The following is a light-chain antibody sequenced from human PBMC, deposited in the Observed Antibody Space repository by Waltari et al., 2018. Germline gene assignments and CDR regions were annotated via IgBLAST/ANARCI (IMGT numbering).Light chain of an antibody. CDR1: SSDVGGYNY. CDR3: QVWDGTKDHPYVL. CDR2: EVS. J-gene: IGLJ2*01. V-gene: IGLV2-14*01. Sequence: QSALTQPASVSGSPGQSITISCTGTSSDVGGYNYVSWYQQHPGKAPKLMIYEVSNRPSGVANRFSGSKSGNTASLTISRVEDGDEAEYYCQVWDGTKDHPYVLFGGGTKLTVL.